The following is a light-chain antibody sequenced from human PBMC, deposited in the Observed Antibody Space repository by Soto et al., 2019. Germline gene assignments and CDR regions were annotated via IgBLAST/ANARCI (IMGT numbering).Light chain of an antibody. J-gene: IGKJ5*01. V-gene: IGKV1-39*01. CDR2: DAS. Sequence: DIQVTQSPSSLSASVGDRVTITCRASQTISSYLNWYQQKPGKAPKLLMYDASSLQSGVPSRFSGSGSGTDFTLTISSLQPEDFATYYCQQSYSTPITFGQGTRLEI. CDR3: QQSYSTPIT. CDR1: QTISSY.